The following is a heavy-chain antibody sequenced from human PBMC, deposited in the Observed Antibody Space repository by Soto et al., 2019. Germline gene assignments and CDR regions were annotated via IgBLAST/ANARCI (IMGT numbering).Heavy chain of an antibody. CDR3: AKGGPRKSPTAMVRAPRHDFDY. CDR2: ISGSGGST. CDR1: GFTFSSYA. J-gene: IGHJ4*02. V-gene: IGHV3-23*01. Sequence: GGSLRLSCAASGFTFSSYAMSWVRQAPGKGLEWVSAISGSGGSTYYADSVKGRFTISRDNSKNTLYLQMNSLRAEDTAVYYCAKGGPRKSPTAMVRAPRHDFDYWGQGTLVTVSS. D-gene: IGHD5-18*01.